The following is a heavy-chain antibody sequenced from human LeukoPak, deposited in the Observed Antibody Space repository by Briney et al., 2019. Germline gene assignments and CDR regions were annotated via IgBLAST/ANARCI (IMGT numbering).Heavy chain of an antibody. J-gene: IGHJ2*01. CDR2: ISSAGSYI. V-gene: IGHV3-21*01. Sequence: GPLRLSCAASGFTFSSYSINWVRQAPGKGLEWVSSISSAGSYIYYADSVKGRFTISRDNAKNSLYLQMNSLRAEDTAVYYCARDRRGRAWYFDLWGRGTLVTVSS. CDR1: GFTFSSYS. CDR3: ARDRRGRAWYFDL. D-gene: IGHD6-13*01.